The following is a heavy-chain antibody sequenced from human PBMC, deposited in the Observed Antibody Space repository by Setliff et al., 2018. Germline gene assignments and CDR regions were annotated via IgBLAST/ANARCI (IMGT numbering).Heavy chain of an antibody. D-gene: IGHD3-10*01. Sequence: GGSLRLSCATSGFNFSDYYMSWIRQTPGKGLEWVAYISSSGSLIYYPDSVKGRFTISRDNAKNALYLQMNSRRAEDTAVYYCAREGRGVYYHYYYMDVWGKGTTVTVSS. J-gene: IGHJ6*03. CDR1: GFNFSDYY. CDR2: ISSSGSLI. CDR3: AREGRGVYYHYYYMDV. V-gene: IGHV3-11*04.